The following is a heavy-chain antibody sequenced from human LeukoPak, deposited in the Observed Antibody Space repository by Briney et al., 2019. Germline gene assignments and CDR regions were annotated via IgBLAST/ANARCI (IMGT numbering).Heavy chain of an antibody. Sequence: SETLSLTCTVSRGSICSSSYYWGWIRQPPGKGLGWIGSIYYSGSTYTTPSLKSRVTISVDTSKNQFSLKLSSVTAAETAVYYCANAYGDYRYYFGYWGQGTLVTVSS. D-gene: IGHD4-17*01. J-gene: IGHJ4*02. V-gene: IGHV4-39*01. CDR2: IYYSGST. CDR3: ANAYGDYRYYFGY. CDR1: RGSICSSSYY.